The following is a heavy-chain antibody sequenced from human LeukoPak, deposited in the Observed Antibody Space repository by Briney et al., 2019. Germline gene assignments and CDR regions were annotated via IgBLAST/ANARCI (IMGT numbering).Heavy chain of an antibody. V-gene: IGHV4-4*02. CDR1: GGSISSSNW. J-gene: IGHJ4*02. D-gene: IGHD6-13*01. CDR2: IYHSGST. CDR3: ARGGASSRYFDF. Sequence: SETLSLTCAVSGGSISSSNWWSWVRQPPGKGLEWIGEIYHSGSTNYNPSLKSRVTISVDKSKNQFSLKLSSVTSADTAVYYCARGGASSRYFDFWGQGTLVTVPS.